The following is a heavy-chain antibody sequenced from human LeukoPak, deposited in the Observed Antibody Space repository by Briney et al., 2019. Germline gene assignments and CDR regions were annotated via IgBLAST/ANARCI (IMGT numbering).Heavy chain of an antibody. J-gene: IGHJ4*02. V-gene: IGHV1-2*02. CDR1: GYTFTAYD. CDR3: STEDKYCTSTTCGDF. Sequence: ASVKVSCKASGYTFTAYDVHWVRQAPGQGLEWMGYMVPSSGVSHYSQKFQDRVTMTRDTSTSTAYLELSGLTSDDTAVYYCSTEDKYCTSTTCGDFWGQGTLVTVSS. D-gene: IGHD2-2*01. CDR2: MVPSSGVS.